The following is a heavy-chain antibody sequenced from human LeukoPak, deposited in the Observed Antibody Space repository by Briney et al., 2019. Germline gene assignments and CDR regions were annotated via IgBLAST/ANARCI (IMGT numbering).Heavy chain of an antibody. Sequence: GGSLRLSCAASGFTFSSYWMSWVRQAPGKGLEWVANIKQDGSEKYSKNSLYLQMNSLRAEDTAVYYCATSGTTQDAFDIWGQGTMVTVSS. J-gene: IGHJ3*02. CDR2: IKQDGSEK. CDR1: GFTFSSYW. V-gene: IGHV3-7*01. D-gene: IGHD1-1*01. CDR3: ATSGTTQDAFDI.